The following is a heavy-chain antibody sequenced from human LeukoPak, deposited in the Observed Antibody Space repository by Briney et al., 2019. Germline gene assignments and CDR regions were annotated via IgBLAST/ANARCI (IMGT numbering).Heavy chain of an antibody. CDR1: GYTFTGYY. CDR2: INPNSGGT. CDR3: ARDPSYDPFPYYYMDV. Sequence: GASVKVSCKASGYTFTGYYMHWVRQAPGQGLEWMGWINPNSGGTNYAQKFQGRVTMTRDTSISTAYMELSRLRSDDTAVYYCARDPSYDPFPYYYMDVWGKGTTVTVSS. V-gene: IGHV1-2*02. J-gene: IGHJ6*03. D-gene: IGHD3-3*01.